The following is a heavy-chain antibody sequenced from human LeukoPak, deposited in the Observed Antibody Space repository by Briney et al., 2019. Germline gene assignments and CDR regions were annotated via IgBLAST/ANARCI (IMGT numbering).Heavy chain of an antibody. J-gene: IGHJ4*02. V-gene: IGHV1-46*01. CDR3: ARDGPYDILTGYSPASLDY. CDR1: GYTFTSYY. Sequence: HADSVKVACKASGYTFTSYYMHWVRQAPGQGLEWMGIINPSGGSTSYAQKFQGRVTMTRDTSTSTVYMELSSLRSEDTAVYYCARDGPYDILTGYSPASLDYWGQGTLVTVSS. D-gene: IGHD3-9*01. CDR2: INPSGGST.